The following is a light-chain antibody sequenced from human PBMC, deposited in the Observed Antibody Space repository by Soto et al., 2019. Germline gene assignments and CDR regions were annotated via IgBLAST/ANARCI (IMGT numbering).Light chain of an antibody. CDR3: QQYINLWT. CDR2: GAS. V-gene: IGKV3-15*01. J-gene: IGKJ1*01. Sequence: EIVLTQSPATLSVSPGERVTLSCRASQSVSSNLAWYQQKPGQSPTLLIYGASTRATGIPARFSGSGSGTEFTLTISSLKSEDFAVYYCQQYINLWTVGQGTKGDIK. CDR1: QSVSSN.